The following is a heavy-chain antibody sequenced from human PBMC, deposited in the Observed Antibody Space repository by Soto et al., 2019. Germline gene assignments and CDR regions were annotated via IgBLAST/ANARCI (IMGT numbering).Heavy chain of an antibody. V-gene: IGHV3-23*01. D-gene: IGHD1-7*01. J-gene: IGHJ6*03. CDR3: AKAMELQNYYYYMDV. CDR2: ISGSGGST. Sequence: GGSLRLSCAASGFTFSSYAMSWVRQAPGKGLEWVSAISGSGGSTYYADSVQGRFTISRVNSKNTLYLQMNSLRAEDTAVYYCAKAMELQNYYYYMDVWGKGTTVTVSS. CDR1: GFTFSSYA.